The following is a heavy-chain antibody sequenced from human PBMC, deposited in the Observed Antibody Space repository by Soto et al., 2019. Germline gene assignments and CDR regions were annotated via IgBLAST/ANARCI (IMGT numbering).Heavy chain of an antibody. D-gene: IGHD1-26*01. CDR3: ARDPVRWELLYPDD. J-gene: IGHJ4*02. V-gene: IGHV3-30*03. CDR1: GFTFSDYG. Sequence: QVQLVESGGGVVQPGRSLRLSCAASGFTFSDYGMHWVRQAPGKGLVWVAIISYNGNNKYSADSVKGRFTISRDNSKSTLYLQMNTLRPEDTAVYYCARDPVRWELLYPDDWGQGTLVTVSS. CDR2: ISYNGNNK.